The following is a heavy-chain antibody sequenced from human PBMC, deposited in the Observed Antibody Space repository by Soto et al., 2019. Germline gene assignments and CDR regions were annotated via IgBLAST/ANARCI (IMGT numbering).Heavy chain of an antibody. V-gene: IGHV1-46*01. CDR1: GYTFTTYY. J-gene: IGHJ3*02. CDR3: ARAGYYDSSGYDGFDI. D-gene: IGHD3-22*01. Sequence: QVQLVQSGAEVKKPGASVKVSCKASGYTFTTYYMHWIRQAPGQGLEWMGIIDPRAGSTSHAQKFQGRVTMTRDTSTSTVHMDLRSLRSEDTAVYYCARAGYYDSSGYDGFDIWGQGTMVTVSS. CDR2: IDPRAGST.